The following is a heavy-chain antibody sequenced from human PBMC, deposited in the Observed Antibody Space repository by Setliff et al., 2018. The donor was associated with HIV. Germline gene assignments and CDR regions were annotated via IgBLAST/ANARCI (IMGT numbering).Heavy chain of an antibody. Sequence: GGSLRLSCAASGFTFSSYAMSWVRQAPGKGLEWVPAISGSGGSTYYADSVKGRFIISRDTSKNTLFLQMSSLRVEDTDVYHCARRDYWSQGTLVTVSS. J-gene: IGHJ4*02. CDR3: ARRDY. CDR2: ISGSGGST. V-gene: IGHV3-23*01. CDR1: GFTFSSYA.